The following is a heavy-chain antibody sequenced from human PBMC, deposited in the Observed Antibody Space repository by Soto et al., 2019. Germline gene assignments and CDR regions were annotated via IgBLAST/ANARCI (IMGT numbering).Heavy chain of an antibody. CDR3: ARYRVDGYERV. V-gene: IGHV1-69*02. D-gene: IGHD5-12*01. CDR1: GGTFSSYT. J-gene: IGHJ4*02. CDR2: IIPILGIA. Sequence: QVQLVQSGAEVKKPGSSVKVSCKASGGTFSSYTISWVRQAPGQGLEWMGRIIPILGIANYAQKFQGRVTITADKFTSTAYMELSSLRSADTAVYYCARYRVDGYERVWGQGTLVTVSS.